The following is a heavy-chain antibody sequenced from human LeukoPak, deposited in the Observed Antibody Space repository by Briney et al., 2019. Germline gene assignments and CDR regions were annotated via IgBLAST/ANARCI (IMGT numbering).Heavy chain of an antibody. CDR1: GFSFSSYA. Sequence: GGSLRPSCATSGFSFSSYAMSWVRQAPGKGLEWVSAMSSSDDGRYYAASVRGRFTISRDTSRSTLYLQMNSLRAEDAAVYYCAKAPVTSCRGAFCYPFDYWGQGTLVTVSS. J-gene: IGHJ4*02. CDR2: MSSSDDGR. D-gene: IGHD2-15*01. V-gene: IGHV3-23*01. CDR3: AKAPVTSCRGAFCYPFDY.